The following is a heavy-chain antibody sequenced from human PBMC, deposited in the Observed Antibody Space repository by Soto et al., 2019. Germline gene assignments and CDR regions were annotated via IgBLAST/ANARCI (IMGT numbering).Heavy chain of an antibody. J-gene: IGHJ4*02. CDR1: GGSISSYY. CDR3: ARVGYSSGWHYDY. CDR2: IYYSGST. V-gene: IGHV4-59*01. Sequence: QVQLQESGPGLVKPSETLSLTCTVSGGSISSYYWSWIRQPPGKGLEWIGYIYYSGSTNDNPSLRSRVTISVDTSKNQFSLELSSVTAADTAVYYCARVGYSSGWHYDYWGQGTLVTVSS. D-gene: IGHD6-19*01.